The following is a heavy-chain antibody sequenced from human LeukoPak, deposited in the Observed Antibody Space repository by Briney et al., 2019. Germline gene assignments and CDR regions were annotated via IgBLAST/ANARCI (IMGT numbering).Heavy chain of an antibody. CDR3: ARGGPNSEYQQLSEYYYYMDV. V-gene: IGHV3-7*03. CDR2: IKQDGSEK. D-gene: IGHD2-2*01. J-gene: IGHJ6*03. Sequence: GGSLRLSCAASGFTFSSYWMSWVRQAPGKGLEWVANIKQDGSEKYYVDSVKGRFTISRDNAKNSLYLQMNSLRAEDTAVYYCARGGPNSEYQQLSEYYYYMDVWGKGTTVTVSS. CDR1: GFTFSSYW.